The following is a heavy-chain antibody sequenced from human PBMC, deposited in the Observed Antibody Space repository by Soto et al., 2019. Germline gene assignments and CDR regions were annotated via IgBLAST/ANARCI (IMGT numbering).Heavy chain of an antibody. Sequence: SETLSLTCAVYGGSLSGYYWTWIRQPPGKGLEWIGEVNPGGITNYSPSVKSRLTISLDTSKKQVSLEMTSVTAADTAVYYYYDSSGYYSGWFDPWGQGTLVTVSS. V-gene: IGHV4-34*01. CDR1: GGSLSGYY. J-gene: IGHJ5*02. D-gene: IGHD3-22*01. CDR3: YDSSGYYSGWFDP. CDR2: VNPGGIT.